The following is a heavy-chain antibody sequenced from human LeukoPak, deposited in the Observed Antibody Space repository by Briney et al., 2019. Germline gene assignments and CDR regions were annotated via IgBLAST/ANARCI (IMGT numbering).Heavy chain of an antibody. J-gene: IGHJ3*02. Sequence: GGSLRLSRAASGFTFCSYWMSWVRQAQGKGLEWVANIKRDGSEIYYVDSVKGRFTISRDNAKNSLDLQMNSLRVEDTALYYCARVAGGNYLDAFDIWGQGTMVTVSS. CDR3: ARVAGGNYLDAFDI. D-gene: IGHD1-26*01. CDR1: GFTFCSYW. V-gene: IGHV3-7*01. CDR2: IKRDGSEI.